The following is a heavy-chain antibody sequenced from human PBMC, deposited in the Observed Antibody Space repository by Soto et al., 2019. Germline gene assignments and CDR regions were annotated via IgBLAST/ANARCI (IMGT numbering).Heavy chain of an antibody. CDR3: AKGGLGSTSCYADY. D-gene: IGHD2-2*01. V-gene: IGHV3-23*01. Sequence: GGSLRLSCAASGFTFSSYAMSWVRQAPGKGLEWVSAISGSGGSTYYADSVKGRFTISRDNSKNTLYLQMNSLRAEDTAVYYCAKGGLGSTSCYADYWGQGTLVTVSS. CDR2: ISGSGGST. J-gene: IGHJ4*02. CDR1: GFTFSSYA.